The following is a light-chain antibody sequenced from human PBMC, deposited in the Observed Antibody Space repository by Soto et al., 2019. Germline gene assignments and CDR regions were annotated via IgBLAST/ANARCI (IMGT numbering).Light chain of an antibody. CDR2: DAS. CDR1: QRISNY. Sequence: EIVLTQSPATLSLSPGERATLSCRASQRISNYLAWYQQKPGQAPRLLIYDASKRATGIPARFSGSGSGTDFTLIISSLEPEDVAVYYCQQYDSTPTCGQGAKGDI. J-gene: IGKJ1*01. V-gene: IGKV3-11*01. CDR3: QQYDSTPT.